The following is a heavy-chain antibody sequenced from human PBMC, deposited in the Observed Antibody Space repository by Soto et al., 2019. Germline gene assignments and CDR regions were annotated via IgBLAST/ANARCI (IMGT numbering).Heavy chain of an antibody. CDR1: GGSISSYY. Sequence: SETLSLTCTVSGGSISSYYWSWIRQPPGKGLEWIGYIYYSGSTNYNPSLKSRVTISVDTSKNQFSLKLSSVTAADTAVYYCARAERWLQLSLAYWGQGTLVTVSS. CDR2: IYYSGST. V-gene: IGHV4-59*01. CDR3: ARAERWLQLSLAY. J-gene: IGHJ4*02. D-gene: IGHD5-12*01.